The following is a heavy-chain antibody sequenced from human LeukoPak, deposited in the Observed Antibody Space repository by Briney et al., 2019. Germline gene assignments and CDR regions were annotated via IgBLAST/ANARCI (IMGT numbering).Heavy chain of an antibody. D-gene: IGHD2-21*01. CDR1: GGSISSYY. CDR3: ARELAYCGGDCHTLYYYYYMDV. CDR2: IYTSGST. V-gene: IGHV4-4*07. Sequence: SETLSLTCTVSGGSISSYYWSWIRQPAGKGLEWIGRIYTSGSTNYNPSLKSRVTMSVDTSKNQFSLKLSSVTAADTAVYYCARELAYCGGDCHTLYYYYYMDVWGKGTTVTVSS. J-gene: IGHJ6*03.